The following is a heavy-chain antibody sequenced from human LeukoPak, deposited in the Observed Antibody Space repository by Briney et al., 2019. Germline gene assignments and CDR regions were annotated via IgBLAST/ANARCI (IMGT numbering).Heavy chain of an antibody. Sequence: GGSLRLSCAASGFTFSYYGFHWVRQAPGKGLEWVAVIWYDGSNKYYADSVKGRFTISRDNSKNTLYLQMNSLRAEDTAVYYCAKDWGYGSGSYYPAYWGQGTPVTVPS. CDR2: IWYDGSNK. V-gene: IGHV3-33*06. J-gene: IGHJ4*02. CDR3: AKDWGYGSGSYYPAY. CDR1: GFTFSYYG. D-gene: IGHD3-10*01.